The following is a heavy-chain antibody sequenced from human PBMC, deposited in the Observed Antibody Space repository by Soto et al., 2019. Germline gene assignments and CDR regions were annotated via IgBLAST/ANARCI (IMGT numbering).Heavy chain of an antibody. V-gene: IGHV4-4*02. CDR2: IYHSGST. CDR1: SGSIFTTNW. Sequence: QVQLQESGPGLVKPSGTLSLTCAASSGSIFTTNWWSWVRQSPERGLQWIGDIYHSGSTKYNPSLKSRVSISIDSSKDRFLLNLTSVTAADTSLYYCARKPDVATAKVGGGYVFDVWGQGTMVTVSS. D-gene: IGHD3-16*01. CDR3: ARKPDVATAKVGGGYVFDV. J-gene: IGHJ3*01.